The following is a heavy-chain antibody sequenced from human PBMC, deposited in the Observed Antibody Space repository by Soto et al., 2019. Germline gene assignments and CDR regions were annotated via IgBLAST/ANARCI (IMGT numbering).Heavy chain of an antibody. CDR1: GYSFTNYG. V-gene: IGHV1-18*04. Sequence: ASVKVSCKTSGYSFTNYGISWVRQAPGQGLEWMGWISAYSGNTNYAQRLQGRVTMATDTSTSTIYMQLRSLKSDDTAVYYCARDLPQQQRVRGFDPWGQLTLVTVSS. CDR2: ISAYSGNT. D-gene: IGHD6-13*01. CDR3: ARDLPQQQRVRGFDP. J-gene: IGHJ5*02.